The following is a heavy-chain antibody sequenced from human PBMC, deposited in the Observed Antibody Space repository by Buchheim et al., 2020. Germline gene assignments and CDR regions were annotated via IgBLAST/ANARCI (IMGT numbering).Heavy chain of an antibody. V-gene: IGHV3-48*01. CDR1: GFTFNTYS. CDR2: IRGGSSVI. CDR3: TRGLQYSSDY. D-gene: IGHD6-6*01. J-gene: IGHJ4*02. Sequence: EVQLVESGGALVQPGGSLRLSCAASGFTFNTYSMNWVRQAPGKGLELVSYIRGGSSVIYYAASVKGRFAISRHDARNSLYLQMHSLRAEDTAVYYCTRGLQYSSDYWGQGTL.